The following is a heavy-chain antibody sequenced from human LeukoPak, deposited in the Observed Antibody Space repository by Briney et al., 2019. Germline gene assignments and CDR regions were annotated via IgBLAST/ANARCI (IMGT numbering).Heavy chain of an antibody. Sequence: PSQTLSLTCTVSGGSISSGDYYWRWLRQPPGKGLEWIGYTYYSGSTYYNPSLKNRISISVDTSKNQFSLNLSSVTAADTAVYYCARPYYYDSRIDPWGQGTLVTVSS. CDR2: TYYSGST. D-gene: IGHD3-22*01. CDR1: GGSISSGDYY. J-gene: IGHJ5*02. V-gene: IGHV4-30-4*01. CDR3: ARPYYYDSRIDP.